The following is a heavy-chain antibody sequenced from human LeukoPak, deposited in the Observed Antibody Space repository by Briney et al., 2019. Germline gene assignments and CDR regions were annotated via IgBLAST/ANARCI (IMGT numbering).Heavy chain of an antibody. CDR3: ARARGYSYDAYFDY. V-gene: IGHV1-69*04. CDR2: IIPILGIA. J-gene: IGHJ4*02. CDR1: GGTFSSYA. D-gene: IGHD5-18*01. Sequence: GASVKVSCKASGGTFSSYAISWVRQAPGQGLEWMGRIIPILGIANYAQKFQGRVTITADKSTSTAYMELSSLRSEDTAVYYCARARGYSYDAYFDYWGPGNPGHRLL.